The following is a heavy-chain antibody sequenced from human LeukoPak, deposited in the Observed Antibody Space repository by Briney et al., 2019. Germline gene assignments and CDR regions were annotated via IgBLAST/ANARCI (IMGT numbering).Heavy chain of an antibody. V-gene: IGHV3-53*01. CDR2: IYSGGST. CDR1: GFTVSSNY. Sequence: PGGSLRLSCAASGFTVSSNYMSWVRQAPGKGLEWVSVIYSGGSTFYADSVTGRFTISRDNSKNTLYLQMNSLRAEDTAIYYCAGVQQQLVRYYYYGMDVWGQGTTVTVSS. CDR3: AGVQQQLVRYYYYGMDV. D-gene: IGHD6-13*01. J-gene: IGHJ6*02.